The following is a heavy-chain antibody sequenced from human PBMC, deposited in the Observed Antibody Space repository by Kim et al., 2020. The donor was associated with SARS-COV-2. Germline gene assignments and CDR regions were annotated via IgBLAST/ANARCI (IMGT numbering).Heavy chain of an antibody. CDR2: ISSSSSYI. D-gene: IGHD6-6*01. CDR1: GFTFSSYS. J-gene: IGHJ4*02. V-gene: IGHV3-21*01. Sequence: GGSLRLSCAASGFTFSSYSMNWVRQAPGKGLEWVSSISSSSSYIYYADSVKGRFTISRDNAKNSLYLQMNSLRAEDTAVYYCARDLDSSSSYFDYWGQGTLVTVSS. CDR3: ARDLDSSSSYFDY.